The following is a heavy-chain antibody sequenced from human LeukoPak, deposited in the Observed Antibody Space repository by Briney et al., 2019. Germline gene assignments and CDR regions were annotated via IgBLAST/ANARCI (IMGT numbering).Heavy chain of an antibody. V-gene: IGHV4-59*12. D-gene: IGHD3-22*01. CDR2: IYYSGST. J-gene: IGHJ4*02. CDR1: GGSISSYY. Sequence: SETLSLTCTVSGGSISSYYWSWIRQPPGKGLEWIGYIYYSGSTNYNPSLKSRVTISVDTSKNQFSLKLSSVTAADTAVYYCARGDYYDSSGCYSWGQGTLVTVSS. CDR3: ARGDYYDSSGCYS.